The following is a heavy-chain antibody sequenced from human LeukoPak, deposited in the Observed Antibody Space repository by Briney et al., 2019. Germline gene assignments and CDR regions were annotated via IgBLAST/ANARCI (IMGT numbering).Heavy chain of an antibody. CDR1: GDSVSSNSAA. D-gene: IGHD3-10*01. V-gene: IGHV6-1*01. CDR2: TYYRSKWYN. Sequence: SRTLSLTCAISGDSVSSNSAAWNWIRQSPSRGLEWLGRTYYRSKWYNDYAVSVKSRITINPDTSKNQFSLQLNSVTPEDTAVYYCARVGTMVRGVIFFDYWGQGTLVTVSS. J-gene: IGHJ4*02. CDR3: ARVGTMVRGVIFFDY.